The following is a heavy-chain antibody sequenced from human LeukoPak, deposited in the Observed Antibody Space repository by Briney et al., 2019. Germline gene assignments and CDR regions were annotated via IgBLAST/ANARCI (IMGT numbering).Heavy chain of an antibody. V-gene: IGHV4-39*01. CDR2: IYYSGST. Sequence: PSETLSLTCTVSGGSISSSSYYWGWIRQPPGKGLEGIGSIYYSGSTYYNPSLKSRVTISVDTPKNQFSLKLSSVTAADTAVYYCARHLYSSSMYGWFDPWGQGTLVTVSS. J-gene: IGHJ5*02. CDR3: ARHLYSSSMYGWFDP. CDR1: GGSISSSSYY. D-gene: IGHD6-13*01.